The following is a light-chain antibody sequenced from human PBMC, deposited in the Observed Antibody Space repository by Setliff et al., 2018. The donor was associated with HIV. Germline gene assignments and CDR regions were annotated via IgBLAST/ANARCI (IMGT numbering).Light chain of an antibody. CDR3: ATSDDSLSAVV. CDR1: ASNIGRNS. J-gene: IGLJ2*01. V-gene: IGLV1-47*02. CDR2: NND. Sequence: QSVLTQPPSTSGTPGQKVTISCSGSASNIGRNSVFWYQQLPGTAPKLVMYNNDQRPSGVPDRFSGSKSGTSASLAISGLRSGDEADYYCATSDDSLSAVVFGGGTKVTV.